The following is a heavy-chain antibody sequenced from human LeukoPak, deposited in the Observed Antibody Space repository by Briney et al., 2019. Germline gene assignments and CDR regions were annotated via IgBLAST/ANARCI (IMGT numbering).Heavy chain of an antibody. V-gene: IGHV4-39*01. CDR3: AKFKPRTGFDY. CDR2: ISSSGEA. Sequence: SETLSLTCAVSGGSITTTSFSWAWIRQPPGQDLEWIVTISSSGEAYYHPSLLSRVTLSIDTSKNQFSLDLTSVTAADTGLFYCAKFKPRTGFDYWGQGILVIVSS. J-gene: IGHJ4*02. D-gene: IGHD1-14*01. CDR1: GGSITTTSFS.